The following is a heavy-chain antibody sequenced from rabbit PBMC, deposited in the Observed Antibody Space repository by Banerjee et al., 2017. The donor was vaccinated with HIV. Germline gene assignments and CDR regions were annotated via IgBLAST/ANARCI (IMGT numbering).Heavy chain of an antibody. CDR3: TRYYVIL. V-gene: IGHV1S45*01. CDR2: IYTGDGST. J-gene: IGHJ6*01. Sequence: QEQLEESGGDLVKPEGSLTLNCTASGFSFSNKYVMCWVRQAPGKGLEWIGCIYTGDGSTYYASWVNGRFTISKTSSTTVTLQMTSLTAADTATYFCTRYYVILWGPGTLVTVS. D-gene: IGHD1-1*01. CDR1: GFSFSNKYV.